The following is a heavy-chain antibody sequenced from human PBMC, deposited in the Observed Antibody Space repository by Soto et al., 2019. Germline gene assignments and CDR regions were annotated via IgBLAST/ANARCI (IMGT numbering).Heavy chain of an antibody. Sequence: EVQLVESGGGLVKPGGSLRLSCAASGFTFRSYGINWVRQAPGKGLEWVSSISSGGYVTYYADSVKGRFTISRDNAKNSLYLQMNSLRAEDTAVYYCERFGSSNWFDSWGQGTVVTVSS. D-gene: IGHD6-6*01. CDR2: ISSGGYVT. V-gene: IGHV3-21*06. CDR3: ERFGSSNWFDS. CDR1: GFTFRSYG. J-gene: IGHJ5*01.